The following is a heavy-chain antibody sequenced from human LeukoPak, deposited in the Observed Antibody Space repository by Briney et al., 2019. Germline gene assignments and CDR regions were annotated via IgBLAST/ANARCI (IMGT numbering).Heavy chain of an antibody. V-gene: IGHV3-48*04. CDR2: ISSSSSTI. Sequence: PGGSLRLSCAASGFTFSSYSMNWVRQAPGKGLEWVSYISSSSSTIFYADSVKGRFTISRDNAKSSLYLQMNSLRAEDTAVYYCAKGVVVVTLDYWGQGTLVTVSS. CDR1: GFTFSSYS. CDR3: AKGVVVVTLDY. D-gene: IGHD3-22*01. J-gene: IGHJ4*02.